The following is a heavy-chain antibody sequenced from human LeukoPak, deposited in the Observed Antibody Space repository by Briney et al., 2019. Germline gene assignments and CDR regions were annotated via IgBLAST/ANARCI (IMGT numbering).Heavy chain of an antibody. D-gene: IGHD2-21*01. CDR1: GFTFSSYA. CDR2: ISSNGGST. J-gene: IGHJ4*02. V-gene: IGHV3-64*01. Sequence: GGSLRLSCAASGFTFSSYAMHWVRQAPGKGLEYVSAISSNGGSTYYANSVKGRFTISRDNAKNSLYLQMNSLRAEDAAVYYCARVPLASYYFDYWGQGTLVTVSS. CDR3: ARVPLASYYFDY.